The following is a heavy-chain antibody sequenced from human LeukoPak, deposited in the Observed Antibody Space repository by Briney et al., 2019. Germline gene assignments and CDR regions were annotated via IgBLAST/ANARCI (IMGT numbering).Heavy chain of an antibody. V-gene: IGHV3-30-3*01. CDR1: GFTFSSYW. CDR2: ISYDGSNK. Sequence: GGSLRLSCAASGFTFSSYWMSWVRQAPGKGLEWVAVISYDGSNKYYADSVKGRFTISRDNSKNTLYLQMNSLRAEDTAVYYCARGLYGSGSYYFDYWGQGTLVIVSS. J-gene: IGHJ4*02. CDR3: ARGLYGSGSYYFDY. D-gene: IGHD3-10*01.